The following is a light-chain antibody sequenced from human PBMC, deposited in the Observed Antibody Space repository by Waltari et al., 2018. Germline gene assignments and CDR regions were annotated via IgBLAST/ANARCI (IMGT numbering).Light chain of an antibody. V-gene: IGKV3-20*01. CDR3: QQYDISPLT. CDR2: GAS. CDR1: QTVRTTY. Sequence: DIVLTHSPGTLSLSPRHRPTPSYTARQTVRTTYLAWYQQKPGQAPTLLIYGASSRATGIPDRFSGSGSGTDFSLTISSLEPEDFAVYYCQQYDISPLTFGGGTKVEIK. J-gene: IGKJ4*01.